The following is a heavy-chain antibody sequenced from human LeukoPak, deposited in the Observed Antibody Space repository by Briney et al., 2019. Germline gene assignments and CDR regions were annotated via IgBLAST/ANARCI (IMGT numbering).Heavy chain of an antibody. CDR2: IKQDGSEK. J-gene: IGHJ5*02. D-gene: IGHD3-3*01. CDR1: GFTFSSYW. CDR3: AKDLAVLRFLEGSPHDWFDP. Sequence: PGGSLRLSCAASGFTFSSYWMSWVRQAPGKGLEWVANIKQDGSEKYYVDSVKGRFTISRDNSKNTLYLQMNSLRAEDTAVYYCAKDLAVLRFLEGSPHDWFDPWGQGTLVTVSS. V-gene: IGHV3-7*01.